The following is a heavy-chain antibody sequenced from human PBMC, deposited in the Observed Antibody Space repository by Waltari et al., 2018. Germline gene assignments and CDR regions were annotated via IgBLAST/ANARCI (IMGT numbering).Heavy chain of an antibody. CDR3: AKEGRERLVPFDY. J-gene: IGHJ4*02. CDR2: IREDESMK. D-gene: IGHD6-6*01. Sequence: EVQLLGSGGGLGQPGGSLSVACAAYAFMFSQLAMSWVRRGSGKGVGWVSSIREDESMKQNADSMKGRFSLSRDNSKNMLYLEINSLRPEDTAVYYCAKEGRERLVPFDYWGQGTLVTVSS. CDR1: AFMFSQLA. V-gene: IGHV3-23*01.